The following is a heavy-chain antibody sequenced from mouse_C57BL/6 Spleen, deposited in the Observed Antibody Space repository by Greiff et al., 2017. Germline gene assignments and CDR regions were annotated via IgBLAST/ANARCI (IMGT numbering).Heavy chain of an antibody. CDR1: GFTFSSYA. CDR3: ARDGGQDPYYFDY. Sequence: EVQLVESGGGLVKPGGSLKLSCAASGFTFSSYAMSWVRQTPEKRLEWVATISDGGSYTYYPDNVKGRFTISRDNAKNNLYLQMSHLKSEDTAMYYCARDGGQDPYYFDYWGQGTTLTVSS. CDR2: ISDGGSYT. J-gene: IGHJ2*01. D-gene: IGHD3-3*01. V-gene: IGHV5-4*01.